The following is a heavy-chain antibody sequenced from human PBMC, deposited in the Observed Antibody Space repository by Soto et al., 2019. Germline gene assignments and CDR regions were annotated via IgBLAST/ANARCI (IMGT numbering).Heavy chain of an antibody. CDR2: INPNGGST. CDR3: ARDDGGAAESWFDP. Sequence: QVQLVQSGAEVKKPGASVKVSCKASGYTFTSYYMHWVRQAPGQGLEWMGIINPNGGSTSYAQKFKSRVTMTRDTSASTVYMELSSLGSEDTAVYYCARDDGGAAESWFDPWGQGTLVTVSS. V-gene: IGHV1-46*01. J-gene: IGHJ5*02. D-gene: IGHD3-16*01. CDR1: GYTFTSYY.